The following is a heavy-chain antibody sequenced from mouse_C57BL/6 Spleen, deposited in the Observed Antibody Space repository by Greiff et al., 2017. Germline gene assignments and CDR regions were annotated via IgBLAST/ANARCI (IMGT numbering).Heavy chain of an antibody. J-gene: IGHJ4*01. CDR1: GYTFTSYW. CDR3: ARTEYYYGSSYDGAMDY. V-gene: IGHV1-52*01. CDR2: IDPSDSET. Sequence: QVQLQQPGAELVRPGSSVKLSCKASGYTFTSYWMHWVKQRPIQGLEWIGNIDPSDSETHYNQKFKDKATLTVDKSSSTAYMQLSSLTSEDSAVYDCARTEYYYGSSYDGAMDYWGQGTSVTVSS. D-gene: IGHD1-1*01.